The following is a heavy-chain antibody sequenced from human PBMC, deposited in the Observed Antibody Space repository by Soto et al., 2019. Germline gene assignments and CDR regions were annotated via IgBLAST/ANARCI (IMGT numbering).Heavy chain of an antibody. Sequence: QITLKESGPTLVKPTQTLTLTCTFSGFSISTSGVGVGWIRQPPGKALEWLALIYWYDDKRYSPSLQSRLTVTQETSNNQVLITVTIMETVDTATDYGAYSWECSVCSCSFQHWGQGTLVTVSS. V-gene: IGHV2-5*01. CDR3: AYSWECSVCSCSFQH. CDR2: IYWYDDK. J-gene: IGHJ1*01. D-gene: IGHD2-15*01. CDR1: GFSISTSGVG.